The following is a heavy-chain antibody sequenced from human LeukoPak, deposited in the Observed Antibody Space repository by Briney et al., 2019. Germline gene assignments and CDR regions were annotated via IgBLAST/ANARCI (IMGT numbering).Heavy chain of an antibody. CDR1: GGTISSYY. V-gene: IGHV4-59*01. J-gene: IGHJ4*02. CDR3: ARAEDTSVRGVPYIFDY. CDR2: IYYSGST. D-gene: IGHD3-10*01. Sequence: SETLSLTCTVSGGTISSYYWSWIRQPPGKGLEWIGYIYYSGSTNYNPSLKSRGTISVATSKNQFSLKLSSVTAADTAVYYCARAEDTSVRGVPYIFDYWGQGTLVTVSS.